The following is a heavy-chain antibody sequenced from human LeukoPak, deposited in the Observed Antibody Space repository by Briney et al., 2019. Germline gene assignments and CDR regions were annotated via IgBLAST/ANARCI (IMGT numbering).Heavy chain of an antibody. CDR3: AKDPRVATIEIFDY. Sequence: KPGGSLRLSCVASGFSFNNYAMNWVRQAPGKGLEWVSLIIGSSGSTFYADSVKGRFTISRDKSKNTLYLQMNSLRAEDTAVYYCAKDPRVATIEIFDYWGQGTLVTVSS. CDR2: IIGSSGST. CDR1: GFSFNNYA. D-gene: IGHD5-12*01. J-gene: IGHJ4*02. V-gene: IGHV3-23*01.